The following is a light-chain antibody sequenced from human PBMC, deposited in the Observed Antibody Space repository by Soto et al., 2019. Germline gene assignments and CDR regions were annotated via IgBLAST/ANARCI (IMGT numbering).Light chain of an antibody. Sequence: DIQMTQSPSSLSASVGDIVTITCRASQSISSYLNWYQQKPGKAPNLLMYAASSLQSGAPARFSGSGSGTDFTPTISSLQPEDFATYYCQQSYSTPRTLGQGTKVDIK. CDR1: QSISSY. V-gene: IGKV1-39*01. J-gene: IGKJ1*01. CDR2: AAS. CDR3: QQSYSTPRT.